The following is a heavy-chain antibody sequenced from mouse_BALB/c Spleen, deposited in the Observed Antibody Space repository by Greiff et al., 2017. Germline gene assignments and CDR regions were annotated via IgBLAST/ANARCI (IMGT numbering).Heavy chain of an antibody. D-gene: IGHD3-1*01. J-gene: IGHJ2*01. CDR1: GFTFSDYY. CDR3: ARGHSSGYVDY. V-gene: IGHV5-4*02. CDR2: ISDGGSYT. Sequence: EVQRVESGGGLVKPGGSLKLSCAASGFTFSDYYMYWVRQTPEKRLEWVATISDGGSYTYYPDSVKGRFTISRDNAKNNLYLQMSSLKSEDTAMYYCARGHSSGYVDYWGQGTTLTVSS.